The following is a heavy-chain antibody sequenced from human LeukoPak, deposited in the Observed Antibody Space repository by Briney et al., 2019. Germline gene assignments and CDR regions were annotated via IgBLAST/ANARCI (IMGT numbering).Heavy chain of an antibody. CDR1: GCTFTGYY. CDR3: ARDATYSSGYEYYFDY. D-gene: IGHD3-22*01. Sequence: ASVKVSCKASGCTFTGYYMHWVRQAPGQGLEWMGWINPNSGGTNYAQKFQGRVTMTRDTSISTAYMELSRLRSDDTAVYYCARDATYSSGYEYYFDYWGQGTLVTVSP. J-gene: IGHJ4*02. CDR2: INPNSGGT. V-gene: IGHV1-2*02.